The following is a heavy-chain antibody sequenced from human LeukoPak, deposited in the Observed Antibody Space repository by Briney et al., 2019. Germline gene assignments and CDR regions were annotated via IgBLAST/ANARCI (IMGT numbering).Heavy chain of an antibody. CDR1: GGSISSGDYY. V-gene: IGHV4-30-4*02. D-gene: IGHD3-16*01. Sequence: SETLSLTCTVSGGSISSGDYYWSWIRQPPGRGLEWIGYIYYSGSTYYNPSLKSRVTISVDTSKNQFSLKLSSVTAADTAVYYCAREFVGALDYWGQGTLVTVSS. CDR2: IYYSGST. CDR3: AREFVGALDY. J-gene: IGHJ4*02.